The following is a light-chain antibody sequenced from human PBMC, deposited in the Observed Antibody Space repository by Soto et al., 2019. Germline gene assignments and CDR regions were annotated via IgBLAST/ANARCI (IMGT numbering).Light chain of an antibody. CDR3: SSYTSSSTWV. Sequence: QSVLTQPPSASGTPGQRVTISCSGSSSNIGNFYVYWYQQLPGTAPKLLIYKNNQRPLGVPDRFSGSKSGTSASLAISGLRSEDEADYYCSSYTSSSTWVFGGGTKVTVL. CDR1: SSNIGNFY. CDR2: KNN. J-gene: IGLJ3*02. V-gene: IGLV1-47*01.